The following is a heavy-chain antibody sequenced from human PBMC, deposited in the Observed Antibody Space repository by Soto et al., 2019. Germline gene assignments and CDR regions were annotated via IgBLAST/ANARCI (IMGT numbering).Heavy chain of an antibody. CDR3: ARRKSHSSSWYDDYGMDV. CDR1: GYTFTSDG. Sequence: ASVKVSCKASGYTFTSDGISWVRQAPGQGLEWMGWISAYNGNTNYAQKLQGRVTMTTDTSKSTAYLELRSLISDDTAVYYCARRKSHSSSWYDDYGMDVWGQGTTVTVSS. D-gene: IGHD6-13*01. V-gene: IGHV1-18*04. J-gene: IGHJ6*02. CDR2: ISAYNGNT.